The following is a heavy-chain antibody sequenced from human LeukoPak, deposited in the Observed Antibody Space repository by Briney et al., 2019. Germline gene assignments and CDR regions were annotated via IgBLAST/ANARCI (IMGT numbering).Heavy chain of an antibody. CDR1: GFTFSSYA. Sequence: KSGGSLRLSCAASGFTFSSYAMHWVRQAPGKGLEWIGEISHSGSTTYNPSLKSRLTLSVDKSNNQFSLRLSSVTAADTAVYYCARFCGSTSWHSGYYYGIDVWGQGTTVTVSS. J-gene: IGHJ6*02. D-gene: IGHD2-2*01. CDR2: ISHSGST. CDR3: ARFCGSTSWHSGYYYGIDV. V-gene: IGHV4-4*02.